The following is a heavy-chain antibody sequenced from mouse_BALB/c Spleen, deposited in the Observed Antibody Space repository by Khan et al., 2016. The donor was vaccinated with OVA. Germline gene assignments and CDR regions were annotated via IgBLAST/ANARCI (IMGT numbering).Heavy chain of an antibody. J-gene: IGHJ3*01. CDR2: INPGSGNS. Sequence: QVQLKESGAELARPAASVKLSCKASGYTFTDYYIDWVKQRTGQGLEWIGEINPGSGNSYYNEKFKGKATLTADKSSNTAFVQLSSLTSDDSAVYFCAREWGAWFAYWGKGTLVTVSA. V-gene: IGHV1-77*01. CDR1: GYTFTDYY. CDR3: AREWGAWFAY.